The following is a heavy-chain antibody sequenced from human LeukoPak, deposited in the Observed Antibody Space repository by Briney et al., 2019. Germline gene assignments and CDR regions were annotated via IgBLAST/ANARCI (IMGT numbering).Heavy chain of an antibody. CDR1: GFTVSRNY. V-gene: IGHV3-53*05. CDR2: IYSGGST. D-gene: IGHD2-2*02. CDR3: AKGYCSSTSCYTAAYYFDY. J-gene: IGHJ4*02. Sequence: GGSLRLSCAVSGFTVSRNYMSWVRQAPGKGLEWVSVIYSGGSTDYADSVKGRFTISRDNSKNTVYLQMNSLRAEDTAVYYCAKGYCSSTSCYTAAYYFDYWGQGTLVTVSS.